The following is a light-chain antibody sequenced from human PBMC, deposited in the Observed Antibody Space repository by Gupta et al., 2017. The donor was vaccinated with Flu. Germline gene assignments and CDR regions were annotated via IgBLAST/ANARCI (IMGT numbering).Light chain of an antibody. CDR2: GAS. V-gene: IGKV3-20*01. CDR3: QHYGGSFQYS. J-gene: IGKJ2*03. Sequence: ALTPSPGTLSLSPGERAILSCRASQSVSIRYLAWYQQKPGQAPRLLIYGASTRATGIPDRFSGSGSGTDFTLTISRLEPEDFAVYYCQHYGGSFQYSFGQGTKLEIK. CDR1: QSVSIRY.